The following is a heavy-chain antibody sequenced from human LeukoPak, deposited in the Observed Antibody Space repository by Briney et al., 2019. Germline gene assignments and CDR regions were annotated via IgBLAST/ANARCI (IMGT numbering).Heavy chain of an antibody. J-gene: IGHJ4*02. CDR2: INWNGDST. CDR3: AKAPFITMVRGVYFDY. V-gene: IGHV3-20*04. Sequence: GGSLRLSCAASGFSFDDYGMTWVRQRPGKGLEWVSGINWNGDSTDYADSVKGRFTISRDNAKSSLYLQMNSLRAEDTALYYCAKAPFITMVRGVYFDYWGQGTLVTVSS. CDR1: GFSFDDYG. D-gene: IGHD3-10*01.